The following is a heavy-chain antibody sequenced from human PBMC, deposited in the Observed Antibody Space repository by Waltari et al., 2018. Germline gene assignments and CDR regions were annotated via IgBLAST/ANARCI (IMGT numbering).Heavy chain of an antibody. CDR3: AREPPGPPGLFDS. D-gene: IGHD2-2*01. Sequence: QVHLVQSGAEVRKPGSSVTVSCRASADTFNMYAFNWVRQTPGQRFQWRGGIVPRLGTTNNEQRSQGRVTITADKSTSTAYMDLRSLSSLDTAVYFCAREPPGPPGLFDSWGQGTPVTVTS. CDR2: IVPRLGTT. J-gene: IGHJ5*01. CDR1: ADTFNMYA. V-gene: IGHV1-69*06.